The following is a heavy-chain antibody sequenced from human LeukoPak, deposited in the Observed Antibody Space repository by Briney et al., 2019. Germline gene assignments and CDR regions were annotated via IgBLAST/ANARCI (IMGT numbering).Heavy chain of an antibody. CDR1: GFPFSRYW. V-gene: IGHV3-7*01. D-gene: IGHD3-22*01. Sequence: GGSLRLSCAASGFPFSRYWMSWVRQAPGQGLEWVANIKEDGSQKYYVDSVKGRFTISRDNAKNSLDLQMNSLRAEDTAVYYCASGENYFDDSGYNYYFEYWGQGTLVTVSS. CDR2: IKEDGSQK. CDR3: ASGENYFDDSGYNYYFEY. J-gene: IGHJ4*02.